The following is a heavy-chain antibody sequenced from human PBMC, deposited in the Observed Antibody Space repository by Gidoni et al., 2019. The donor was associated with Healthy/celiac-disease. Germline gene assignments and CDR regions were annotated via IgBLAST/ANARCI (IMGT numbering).Heavy chain of an antibody. J-gene: IGHJ4*02. Sequence: QVQLVESGGGVVQPGRSLRLSCASSGFTFSGQGLHWVRQAPGKGLEWVAVIWYDGSNKYYADAVKGRFTISRDNSKNTLYLQMNSLRAEDTAVYYCARGGTYYDFWSGYLFDYWGQGTLVTVSS. CDR3: ARGGTYYDFWSGYLFDY. CDR2: IWYDGSNK. CDR1: GFTFSGQG. D-gene: IGHD3-3*01. V-gene: IGHV3-33*01.